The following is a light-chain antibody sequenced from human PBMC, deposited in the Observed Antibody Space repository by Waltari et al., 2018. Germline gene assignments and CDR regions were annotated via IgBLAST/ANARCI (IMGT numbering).Light chain of an antibody. CDR2: DDS. CDR3: QVWDNGNDQLV. J-gene: IGLJ3*02. V-gene: IGLV3-21*02. Sequence: SYVLTQSPSVSAAPGQTARITSDGDNIESKSVHWYQQKPGQAPVVVVYDDSDRPSGIPERFAGSNSGNTATLTISRVEDGDEADYYCQVWDNGNDQLVFGGGTRLTVL. CDR1: NIESKS.